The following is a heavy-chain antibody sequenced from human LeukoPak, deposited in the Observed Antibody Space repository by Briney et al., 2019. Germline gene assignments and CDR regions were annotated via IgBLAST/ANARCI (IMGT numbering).Heavy chain of an antibody. J-gene: IGHJ5*02. Sequence: SETLSLTCTVSGGSISSGSYYWSWIRQPAGKGLEWIGRIYTSGSASYDPSLKSRVTISVDTSRNQFSLKLSSVTAADTAVYYCARAYHSSWYLNWFDPWGQGTLVTVSS. CDR3: ARAYHSSWYLNWFDP. D-gene: IGHD6-13*01. CDR1: GGSISSGSYY. CDR2: IYTSGSA. V-gene: IGHV4-61*02.